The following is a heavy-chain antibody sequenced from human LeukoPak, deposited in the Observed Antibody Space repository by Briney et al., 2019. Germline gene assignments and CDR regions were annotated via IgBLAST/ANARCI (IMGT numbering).Heavy chain of an antibody. D-gene: IGHD3-22*01. CDR1: GGTFSGYA. J-gene: IGHJ4*02. Sequence: SVKVSCKASGGTFSGYAISWVRQAPGQGLEWMGGIIPIFGTANYAQKFLGRVTITADESTSTAYMELSSLRSEDTAVYYCARSYYYDSSAPFDYWGQGTLVTVSS. V-gene: IGHV1-69*13. CDR2: IIPIFGTA. CDR3: ARSYYYDSSAPFDY.